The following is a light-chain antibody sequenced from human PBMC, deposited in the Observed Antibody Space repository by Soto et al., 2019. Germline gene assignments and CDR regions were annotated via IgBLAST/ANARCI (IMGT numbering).Light chain of an antibody. CDR1: SSNIGAGYD. CDR2: GNS. CDR3: QSYDSSLSGSYV. Sequence: QSVLTQPPSVSGAPGQRVTISCTGSSSNIGAGYDVHWYQQLPGTAPKLLIYGNSNRPSGVPDRFSGSNSGTSASLAITGLQAEDEADYYCQSYDSSLSGSYVFGTGTKLTVL. J-gene: IGLJ1*01. V-gene: IGLV1-40*01.